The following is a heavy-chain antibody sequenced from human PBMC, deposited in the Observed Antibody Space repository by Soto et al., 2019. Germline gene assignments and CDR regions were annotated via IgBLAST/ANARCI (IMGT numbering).Heavy chain of an antibody. CDR2: ISTDGINK. Sequence: QVQVVESGGGVVQPGRSLRLSCAASGFTFSSYTMQWVRQAPGTGLEWVSVISTDGINKYYADSVKGRFTISRDNSKNMVYLEMTGLRTADTAVYYCARAFLDGTGGDYWGPGTLVIVSS. CDR1: GFTFSSYT. J-gene: IGHJ4*02. D-gene: IGHD6-19*01. CDR3: ARAFLDGTGGDY. V-gene: IGHV3-30*03.